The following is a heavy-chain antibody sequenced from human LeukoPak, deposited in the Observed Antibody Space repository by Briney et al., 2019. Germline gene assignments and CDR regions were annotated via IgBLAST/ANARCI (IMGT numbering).Heavy chain of an antibody. CDR1: GVSISSHY. CDR3: ARDTYGSGRLDAFDI. V-gene: IGHV4-59*11. D-gene: IGHD3-10*01. J-gene: IGHJ3*02. CDR2: IYYSGST. Sequence: KPSETLSLTCTVSGVSISSHYWSWLRQPPGKGLEWIGYIYYSGSTNYNPSLKSRVTISVDTSKNQFSLKLSSVTAADTAVYYCARDTYGSGRLDAFDIWGQGTMVTVSS.